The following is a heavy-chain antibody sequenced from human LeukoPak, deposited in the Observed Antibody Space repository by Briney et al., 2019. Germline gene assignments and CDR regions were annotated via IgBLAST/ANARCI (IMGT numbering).Heavy chain of an antibody. CDR2: IYYSGST. D-gene: IGHD3-10*01. Sequence: PSETLSLTCTVSGGSISSSSYYWGWIRQPPGKGLEWIGSIYYSGSTYYNPSLKSRVTISADTSKNQFSLKLSSVTAADTAVYYCASAVLLWFGELSYYFDYWGQGTLVTVSS. J-gene: IGHJ4*02. CDR1: GGSISSSSYY. CDR3: ASAVLLWFGELSYYFDY. V-gene: IGHV4-39*01.